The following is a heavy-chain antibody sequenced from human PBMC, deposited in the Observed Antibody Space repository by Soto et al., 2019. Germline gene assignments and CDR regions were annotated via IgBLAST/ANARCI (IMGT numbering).Heavy chain of an antibody. Sequence: QVHLVQSGPEVRKPGSSVKVSCKPSGGPFSSYAITWVRQAPGQGLEWLGGIIPIYGVTTYAQRFQDRVTITADETTNTAYMELSGLTPEDTAVYYCARGYYYDRSGYYGMYWGQGTLVTVSS. CDR3: ARGYYYDRSGYYGMY. CDR1: GGPFSSYA. V-gene: IGHV1-69*01. CDR2: IIPIYGVT. J-gene: IGHJ4*02. D-gene: IGHD3-22*01.